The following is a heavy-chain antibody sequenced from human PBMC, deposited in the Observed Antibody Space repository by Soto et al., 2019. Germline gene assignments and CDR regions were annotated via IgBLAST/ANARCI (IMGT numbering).Heavy chain of an antibody. V-gene: IGHV5-10-1*01. CDR2: IDPSDSYT. CDR3: ARHGGDYYDSMDV. Sequence: GESLKISCKGSGYSFTSYWISWVRQMPGKGLEWMGRIDPSDSYTNYSPSFQGHVTISADKSISTAYLQWSSLKASDTAMYYWARHGGDYYDSMDVWGQGTTVTVSS. CDR1: GYSFTSYW. J-gene: IGHJ6*02. D-gene: IGHD3-22*01.